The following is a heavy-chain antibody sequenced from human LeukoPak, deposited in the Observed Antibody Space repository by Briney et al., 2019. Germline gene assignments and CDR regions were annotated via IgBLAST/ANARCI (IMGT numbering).Heavy chain of an antibody. CDR1: GFTFNTYT. CDR2: IKQDGSEK. D-gene: IGHD3-3*01. Sequence: GGSLRLSCTTSGFTFNTYTMNWVRQAPGKGLEWVANIKQDGSEKYYVDSVKGRFTISRDNAKNSLYLQMNSLRAEDTAVYHCARAFGDFWSGYYPSYYNYYMDVWGKGTTVTVSS. J-gene: IGHJ6*03. V-gene: IGHV3-7*01. CDR3: ARAFGDFWSGYYPSYYNYYMDV.